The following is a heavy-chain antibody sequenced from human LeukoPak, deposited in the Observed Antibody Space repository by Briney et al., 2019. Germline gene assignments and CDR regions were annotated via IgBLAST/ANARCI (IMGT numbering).Heavy chain of an antibody. V-gene: IGHV1-2*02. J-gene: IGHJ4*02. Sequence: GASVKVSCKASGYTFTGYYMHWVRQAPGQGLEWMGWINPNSGGTNYAQKFQGRVTMTRDTSISTAYMELSSLRSDDTAIYYCAREATVGGYWGQGTLLTVSS. CDR3: AREATVGGY. CDR1: GYTFTGYY. CDR2: INPNSGGT. D-gene: IGHD3-16*01.